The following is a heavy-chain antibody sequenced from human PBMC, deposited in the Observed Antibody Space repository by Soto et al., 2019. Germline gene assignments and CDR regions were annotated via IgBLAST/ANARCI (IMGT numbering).Heavy chain of an antibody. CDR2: INHSGST. CDR1: GGSFSGYY. V-gene: IGHV4-34*01. CDR3: ASAHCSNTSCYHVNWFDP. D-gene: IGHD2-2*01. Sequence: PSETLSLTCAVYGGSFSGYYWSWIRQPPGKGLEWIGEINHSGSTNYNPSLKSRVTISVDTSKNQFSLKLSSVTAADTAVYYCASAHCSNTSCYHVNWFDPSGQGTLVTVSS. J-gene: IGHJ5*02.